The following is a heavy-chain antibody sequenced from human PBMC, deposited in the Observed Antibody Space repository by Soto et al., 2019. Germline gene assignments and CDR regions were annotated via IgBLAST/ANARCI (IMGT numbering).Heavy chain of an antibody. Sequence: SETLSLTCAVSGGSIISGGYSLIWIRQPPGKGLEWIGYIYSGTTHYNPSLESRVTIAMDRSKNQVSLSLKSVTAADTAVYYCAREDSGAFFDFWGQGTLVTV. CDR1: GGSIISGGYS. CDR3: AREDSGAFFDF. CDR2: IYSGTT. J-gene: IGHJ4*02. D-gene: IGHD2-15*01. V-gene: IGHV4-30-2*01.